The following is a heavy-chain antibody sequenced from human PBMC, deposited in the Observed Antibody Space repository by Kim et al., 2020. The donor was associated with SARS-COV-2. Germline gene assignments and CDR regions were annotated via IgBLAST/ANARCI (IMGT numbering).Heavy chain of an antibody. Sequence: YVDSVKGRFTISRDNAKNSLYLQMNSLRAEDTAVYYCARVPLNWPYYFDYWGQGTLVTVSS. CDR3: ARVPLNWPYYFDY. V-gene: IGHV3-7*01. J-gene: IGHJ4*02.